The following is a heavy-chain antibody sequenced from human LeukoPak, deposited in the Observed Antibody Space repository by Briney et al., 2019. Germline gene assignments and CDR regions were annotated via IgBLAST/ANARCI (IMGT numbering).Heavy chain of an antibody. V-gene: IGHV5-51*01. CDR2: IYPGGSDT. Sequence: GESLKISCKGSGYSFTSYWIGWVRQMPGKGLEWMGIIYPGGSDTRYSPSFQGQVTISADKSISTAYLQWSSLKASDTAMYYCARHHYYGSGSYYNVGYYYGMDVWGQGTTVTVSS. CDR3: ARHHYYGSGSYYNVGYYYGMDV. J-gene: IGHJ6*02. D-gene: IGHD3-10*01. CDR1: GYSFTSYW.